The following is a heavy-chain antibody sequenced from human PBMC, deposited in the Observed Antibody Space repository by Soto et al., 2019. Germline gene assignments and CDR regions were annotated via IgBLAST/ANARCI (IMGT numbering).Heavy chain of an antibody. CDR3: ARAGTTVDSYYYYALDV. V-gene: IGHV4-59*01. D-gene: IGHD1-1*01. CDR2: IFYSGST. J-gene: IGHJ6*02. CDR1: GGSISSYY. Sequence: QVQLQESGPGLVKPSETLSLTCTVSGGSISSYYWSWIRQPPGKGLEWIGYIFYSGSTNYNPSLKSRVTISVDTSKNQSSLKLSSVTAADTAVYYCARAGTTVDSYYYYALDVWGQGTTVTVSS.